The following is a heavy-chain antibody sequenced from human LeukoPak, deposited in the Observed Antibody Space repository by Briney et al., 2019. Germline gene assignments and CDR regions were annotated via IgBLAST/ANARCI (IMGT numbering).Heavy chain of an antibody. D-gene: IGHD4-17*01. J-gene: IGHJ4*02. Sequence: GESLKISCKGSGYSFTSYWIAWVRQLPGKGLEWMGIVYPGDSDTRYSPSFQGQVTFSADKSISTAYLQWSSLKASDTAMYYCARQDPYGDFDYWGQGTLVTVSS. CDR2: VYPGDSDT. CDR3: ARQDPYGDFDY. V-gene: IGHV5-51*01. CDR1: GYSFTSYW.